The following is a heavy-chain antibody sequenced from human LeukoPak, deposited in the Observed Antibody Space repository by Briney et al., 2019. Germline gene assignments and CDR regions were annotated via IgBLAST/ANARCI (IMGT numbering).Heavy chain of an antibody. CDR1: GFTFSSYA. J-gene: IGHJ3*02. D-gene: IGHD6-13*01. Sequence: GGSLRLSCAASGFTFSSYAMHWVRQAPGKGLEWVAVISYDGSNKYYADSVKGRFTISGDNSKNTLYLQMNSLRAEDTAVYYCARDKGQQLVRQGYAFDIWGQGTMVTVSS. CDR2: ISYDGSNK. CDR3: ARDKGQQLVRQGYAFDI. V-gene: IGHV3-30-3*01.